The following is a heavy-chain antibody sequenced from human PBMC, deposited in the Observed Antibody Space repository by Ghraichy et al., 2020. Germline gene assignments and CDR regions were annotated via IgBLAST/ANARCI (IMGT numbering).Heavy chain of an antibody. CDR2: IFASGST. D-gene: IGHD1-7*01. J-gene: IGHJ4*02. CDR1: GGSISNYH. CDR3: ARELSTPLRGTTYYFDR. Sequence: SETLSLTCSVSGGSISNYHWSWIRQPAGKGLEWIGRIFASGSTNYNPSLQSRVTVSVDKSKDQFSLRLTSVTAADTAVYYCARELSTPLRGTTYYFDRWGQGTLVTVSS. V-gene: IGHV4-4*07.